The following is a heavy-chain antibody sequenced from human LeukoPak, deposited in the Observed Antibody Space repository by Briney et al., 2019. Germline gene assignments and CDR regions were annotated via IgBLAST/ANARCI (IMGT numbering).Heavy chain of an antibody. Sequence: GESLKISCKGSGYTFTTYWIGWVRQMPGKGLEWMGIIYPGDSDTRYSPSFRGQVTISADKSISTTYLQWSSLKASDTAMYYCARHYDRVPNAFDVWGLGTMVTVSP. CDR1: GYTFTTYW. J-gene: IGHJ3*01. CDR2: IYPGDSDT. V-gene: IGHV5-51*01. CDR3: ARHYDRVPNAFDV. D-gene: IGHD3-22*01.